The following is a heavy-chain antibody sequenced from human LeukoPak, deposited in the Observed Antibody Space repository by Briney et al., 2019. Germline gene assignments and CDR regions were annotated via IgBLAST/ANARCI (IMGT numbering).Heavy chain of an antibody. D-gene: IGHD3-3*01. CDR1: GFTFDDYA. Sequence: GGSLRLSCAASGFTFDDYAMNWVRQAPGKGLEWVSSISSSSSYIYYADSVKGRFTISRDNAKNSLYLQMNSLRAEDTAVYYCARELRVTIFGVVTTPNWFDPWGQGTLVTVSS. J-gene: IGHJ5*02. V-gene: IGHV3-21*01. CDR3: ARELRVTIFGVVTTPNWFDP. CDR2: ISSSSSYI.